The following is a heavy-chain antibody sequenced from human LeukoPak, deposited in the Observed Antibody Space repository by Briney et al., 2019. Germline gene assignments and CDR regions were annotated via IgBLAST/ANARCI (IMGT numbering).Heavy chain of an antibody. V-gene: IGHV3-7*03. D-gene: IGHD3-3*01. CDR3: ARPYYDFWSGSPTY. CDR2: IKQDGSEK. J-gene: IGHJ4*02. Sequence: GGSLRLSCAASGFTFSSYWMSWVRQAPGKGLEWVANIKQDGSEKYYVDSVKGRFTISRDNAKNSLYLQMNSLRAEDTAVYYCARPYYDFWSGSPTYWGQGTLVTVSS. CDR1: GFTFSSYW.